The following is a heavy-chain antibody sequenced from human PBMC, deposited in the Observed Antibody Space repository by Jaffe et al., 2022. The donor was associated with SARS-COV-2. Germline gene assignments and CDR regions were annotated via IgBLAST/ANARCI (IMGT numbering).Heavy chain of an antibody. J-gene: IGHJ3*02. CDR1: GYTFTSYG. CDR2: ISAYNGNT. V-gene: IGHV1-18*01. CDR3: ARGTMITFGGVIVIPGDDAFDI. D-gene: IGHD3-16*02. Sequence: QVQLVQSGAEVKKPGASVKVSCKASGYTFTSYGISWVRQAPGQGLEWMGWISAYNGNTNYAQKLQGRVTMTTDTSTSTAYMELRSLRSDDTAVYYCARGTMITFGGVIVIPGDDAFDIWGQGTMVTVSS.